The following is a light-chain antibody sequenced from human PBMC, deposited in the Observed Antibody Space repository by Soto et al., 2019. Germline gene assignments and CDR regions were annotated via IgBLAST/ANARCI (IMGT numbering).Light chain of an antibody. CDR1: SSDVGAYNL. CDR2: EVS. J-gene: IGLJ1*01. CDR3: NSYTSRSTFYV. Sequence: QSALTQPASVSGSPGQSVTISCTGTSSDVGAYNLVSWYQQYPGKVPKLIIYEVSNRPSGVSNRFSGSKSGNTASLTISGLQAEDEADYYCNSYTSRSTFYVFGTGTKLTVL. V-gene: IGLV2-14*01.